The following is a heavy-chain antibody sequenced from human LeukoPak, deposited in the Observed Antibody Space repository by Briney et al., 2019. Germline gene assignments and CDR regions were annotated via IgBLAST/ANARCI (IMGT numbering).Heavy chain of an antibody. CDR1: GFIFSSYG. Sequence: GSLRLSCAASGFIFSSYGMHWVRQAPGKGLEWVAFIRYDGSKKYYADSVKGRFTISRDNSKNTLYLQMNSLRAEDTAVYYCAKDRRLAAFDYGGQGTLVTVSS. D-gene: IGHD6-25*01. CDR3: AKDRRLAAFDY. J-gene: IGHJ4*02. CDR2: IRYDGSKK. V-gene: IGHV3-30*02.